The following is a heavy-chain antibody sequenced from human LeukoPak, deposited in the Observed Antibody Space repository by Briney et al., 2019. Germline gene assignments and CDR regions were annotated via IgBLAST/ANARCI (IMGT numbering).Heavy chain of an antibody. CDR2: IYYSGST. CDR3: ARGRNPSNSSWYIADQYFDY. D-gene: IGHD6-13*01. Sequence: SQTLSLTCTVSGGSISSGGYYWSWIRQHPGKGLEWIGYIYYSGSTYYNPSLKSRVTISVDTSKNQFSLKLSSVTAADTAVYYCARGRNPSNSSWYIADQYFDYWGQGTLVTVSS. J-gene: IGHJ4*02. CDR1: GGSISSGGYY. V-gene: IGHV4-31*03.